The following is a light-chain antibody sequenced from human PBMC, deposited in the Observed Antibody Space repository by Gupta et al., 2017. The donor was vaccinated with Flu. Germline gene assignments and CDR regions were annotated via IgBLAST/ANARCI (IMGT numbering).Light chain of an antibody. CDR3: QQFGS. J-gene: IGKJ1*01. CDR2: ATS. Sequence: LTRSPGTLSLSPGERATLSCRASQSVSSYLAWYQQKPGQAPRLLIYATSSRATGVPDRFSGSGSGTDFTLTISRLEPEDFAVYYCQQFGSFG. V-gene: IGKV3-20*01. CDR1: QSVSSY.